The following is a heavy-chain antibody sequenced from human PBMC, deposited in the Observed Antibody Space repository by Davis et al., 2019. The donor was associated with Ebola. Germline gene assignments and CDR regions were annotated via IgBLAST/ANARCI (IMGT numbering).Heavy chain of an antibody. J-gene: IGHJ4*02. CDR1: GYSFTSYW. D-gene: IGHD5-18*01. CDR3: ALSNTAMVGDFDY. Sequence: GESLKTSCTGSGYSFTSYWISWVRQLPGKGLEWMGRIDPSDSYTNYSPSFQGHVTISADKSISTAYLQWSSLKASDTAMYYCALSNTAMVGDFDYWGQGTLVTVSS. V-gene: IGHV5-10-1*01. CDR2: IDPSDSYT.